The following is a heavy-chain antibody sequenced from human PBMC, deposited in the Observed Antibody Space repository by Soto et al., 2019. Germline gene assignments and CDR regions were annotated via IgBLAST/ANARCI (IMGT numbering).Heavy chain of an antibody. V-gene: IGHV3-33*01. CDR1: GFTFSKYG. CDR2: IWNDGIRK. CDR3: ARDDDNDANALDY. J-gene: IGHJ4*02. Sequence: PXGSLRLSCAASGFTFSKYGMHWVRQAPGKGLDWVALIWNDGIRKVYVDSVKGRFTISRDNSKNTLDLQMNNLRDEDTAVYYCARDDDNDANALDYWGPGTLVTVSS.